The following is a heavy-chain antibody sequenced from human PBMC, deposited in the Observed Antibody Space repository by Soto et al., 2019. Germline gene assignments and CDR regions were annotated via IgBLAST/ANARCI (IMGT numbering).Heavy chain of an antibody. J-gene: IGHJ4*02. Sequence: ASVKVSCKASVYTFTSYGISWVRQAPGQGLEWMGWISAYNGNTNYAQKLQGRVTMTTDTSTSTAYMELRSLRSDDTAVYYCARDDFGVGATTVDYWGQGTLVTVSS. V-gene: IGHV1-18*01. CDR3: ARDDFGVGATTVDY. CDR1: VYTFTSYG. D-gene: IGHD1-26*01. CDR2: ISAYNGNT.